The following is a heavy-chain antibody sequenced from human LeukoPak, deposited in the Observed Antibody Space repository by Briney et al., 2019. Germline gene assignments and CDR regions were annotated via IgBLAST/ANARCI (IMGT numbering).Heavy chain of an antibody. CDR3: ARGRWMVLWFGELLVFDY. D-gene: IGHD3-10*01. J-gene: IGHJ4*02. V-gene: IGHV4-59*08. Sequence: SETLSLTCSVSGGSISSHYWSWIRQPPGKGLEWIGYIYYSGSTNYNPSLKSRVTISVDTSKNQFSLKLSSVTAADTAVYYSARGRWMVLWFGELLVFDYWGQGTLVTVSS. CDR1: GGSISSHY. CDR2: IYYSGST.